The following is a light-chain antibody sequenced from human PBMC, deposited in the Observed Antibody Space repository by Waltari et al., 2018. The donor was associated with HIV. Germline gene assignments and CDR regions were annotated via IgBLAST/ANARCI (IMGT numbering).Light chain of an antibody. Sequence: EIVLTQSPDTLSLSPGQRATLSCRASQSVSSRYLAWYQQKHGQAPRLLIFGASTRATGIPDRFSGSGSGTDFTLTIRRLEPEDFAVYYCQQYANSRTFGQGTRVEV. CDR2: GAS. J-gene: IGKJ1*01. CDR3: QQYANSRT. CDR1: QSVSSRY. V-gene: IGKV3-20*01.